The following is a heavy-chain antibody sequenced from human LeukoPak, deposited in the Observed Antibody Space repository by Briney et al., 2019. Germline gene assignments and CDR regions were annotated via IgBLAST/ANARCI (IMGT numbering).Heavy chain of an antibody. CDR1: GGSFSGYH. Sequence: KTSETLSLTCAVYGGSFSGYHWSWIRQPPGKGLEWIGEINHSGNTNYNPSLKSRVTISVDTSKNQFSLRLSSVTAADTAVYYCARAGYCSGGSCTLDYWGQGTLVTVSS. CDR2: INHSGNT. CDR3: ARAGYCSGGSCTLDY. D-gene: IGHD2-15*01. J-gene: IGHJ4*02. V-gene: IGHV4-34*01.